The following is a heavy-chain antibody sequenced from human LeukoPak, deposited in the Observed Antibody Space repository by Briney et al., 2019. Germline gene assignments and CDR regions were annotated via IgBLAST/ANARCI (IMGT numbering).Heavy chain of an antibody. J-gene: IGHJ5*02. CDR3: AHYGVDEGEDNWFDP. D-gene: IGHD4-17*01. V-gene: IGHV2-5*02. Sequence: SGPTLVKPTQTLTLTCTFSGFSLSTSGVGVGWIRQPPGKALEWLALIYWDDDKRYSPSPKSRLTITKDTSKNQVVLTMTNMDPVDTATYYCAHYGVDEGEDNWFDPWGQGTLVTVSS. CDR2: IYWDDDK. CDR1: GFSLSTSGVG.